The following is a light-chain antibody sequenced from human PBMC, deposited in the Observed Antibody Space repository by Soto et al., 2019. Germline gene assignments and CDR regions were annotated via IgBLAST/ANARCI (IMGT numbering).Light chain of an antibody. CDR2: GAS. CDR1: QSVNAIY. V-gene: IGKV3-20*01. CDR3: QLYGSSPPVYT. J-gene: IGKJ2*01. Sequence: EIVLTQSPGTLSLSPGERATLSCRASQSVNAIYLAWYQQKFGQAPRLLIHGASSRATGIPDRFSGSGSGTDFTLTISRLEPEDLAVYYCQLYGSSPPVYTYGQGTKLEIK.